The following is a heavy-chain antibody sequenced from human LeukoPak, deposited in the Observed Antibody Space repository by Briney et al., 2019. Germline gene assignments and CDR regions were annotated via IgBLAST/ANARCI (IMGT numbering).Heavy chain of an antibody. Sequence: TGGSLRLSCAASGLTFTGYSMIGVCQAPGKGLEWISFTTNSSNTIYYAASVKGRFTISRDNDKKSLYLQMDRLREEDTAVYYCARVGGATLVTMYFDYCGQGTLVTVSS. D-gene: IGHD4-23*01. J-gene: IGHJ4*02. CDR2: TTNSSNTI. CDR1: GLTFTGYS. CDR3: ARVGGATLVTMYFDY. V-gene: IGHV3-48*02.